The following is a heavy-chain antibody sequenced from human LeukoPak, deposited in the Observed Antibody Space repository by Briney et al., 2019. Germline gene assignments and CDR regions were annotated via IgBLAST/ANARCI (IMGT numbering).Heavy chain of an antibody. Sequence: GRSLRLSCAASGFTFSSYAMHWVRQAPGKGLEWVAVISYDGSNKYYADSVKGRFTISRDNSKNTLYLQMNSLRAEDTAVYYCASPGGLVYSYGSPTDAFDIWGQGTMVTVSS. J-gene: IGHJ3*02. V-gene: IGHV3-30-3*01. CDR1: GFTFSSYA. D-gene: IGHD5-18*01. CDR3: ASPGGLVYSYGSPTDAFDI. CDR2: ISYDGSNK.